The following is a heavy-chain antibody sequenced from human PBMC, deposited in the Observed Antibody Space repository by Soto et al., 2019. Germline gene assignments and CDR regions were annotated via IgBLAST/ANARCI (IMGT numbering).Heavy chain of an antibody. CDR3: ARYRFSGSKWSKFDF. CDR1: GVTISSGAYY. CDR2: IYYSGST. V-gene: IGHV4-31*03. Sequence: SETLSLTCTVSGVTISSGAYYRSWIRQPPGKGLEWIGNIYYSGSTYYSPSLKSRVAISLDTSKNQFSLRLSSVTAADTAVYYCARYRFSGSKWSKFDFWGQGTLVTVSS. J-gene: IGHJ4*02. D-gene: IGHD6-13*01.